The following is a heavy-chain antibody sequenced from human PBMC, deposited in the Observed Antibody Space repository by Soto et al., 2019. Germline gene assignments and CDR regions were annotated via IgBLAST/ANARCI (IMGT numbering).Heavy chain of an antibody. CDR1: GFTFSSYW. V-gene: IGHV3-7*03. J-gene: IGHJ4*02. CDR2: IKQDGSEK. D-gene: IGHD5-18*01. Sequence: PGGSLRLSCAASGFTFSSYWMSWVRQAPGKGLEWVANIKQDGSEKYYVDSVKGRFTISRDNAKNSLYLQMNSLRAEDMAVYYCARGGSYGYRDYWGQGTLVTVSS. CDR3: ARGGSYGYRDY.